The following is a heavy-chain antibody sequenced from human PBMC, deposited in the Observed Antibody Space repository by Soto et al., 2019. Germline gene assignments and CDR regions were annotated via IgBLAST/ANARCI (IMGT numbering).Heavy chain of an antibody. Sequence: EVQLVESGGGLVQPGGSLRLSCAASGFTFGSYWMSWVRQAPGKGLEWLATIKMDASEKKYVDSVRGRFTMSRDNAKNSLYLQMDTRRAEDTAVYYCVRDSGDGSGASVNHYLDDWGHGTLVTVSS. D-gene: IGHD3-10*01. J-gene: IGHJ4*01. CDR2: IKMDASEK. V-gene: IGHV3-7*01. CDR3: VRDSGDGSGASVNHYLDD. CDR1: GFTFGSYW.